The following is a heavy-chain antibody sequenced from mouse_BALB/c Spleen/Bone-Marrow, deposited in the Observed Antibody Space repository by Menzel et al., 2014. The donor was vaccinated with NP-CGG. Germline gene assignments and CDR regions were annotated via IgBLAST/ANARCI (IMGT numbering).Heavy chain of an antibody. CDR1: GYTFSSYW. V-gene: IGHV1-9*01. CDR3: ARERGY. J-gene: IGHJ3*01. CDR2: ILPGSGST. Sequence: VHLVESGAELMKTGASVKISCKATGYTFSSYWIEWVKQRPGHGLEWIGEILPGSGSTNYNEKFKGKTTFTADTSSNRAYMQLSSLTSEGSAVYYCARERGYWGQGTLVTVSA.